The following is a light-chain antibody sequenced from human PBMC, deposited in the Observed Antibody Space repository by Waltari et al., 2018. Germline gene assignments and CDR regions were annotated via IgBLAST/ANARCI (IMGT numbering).Light chain of an antibody. V-gene: IGKV1-39*01. CDR1: QNLDTY. CDR3: QQSSTARVT. J-gene: IGKJ2*01. CDR2: AAS. Sequence: DIQMAQSPSFLFALVGDRVTITCRASQNLDTYLNWFQQKPGEAPKVLIYAASNLRPGVPSRFSGSRSGTDVALIISSLQPEDFATYYCQQSSTARVTFGQGTKLEI.